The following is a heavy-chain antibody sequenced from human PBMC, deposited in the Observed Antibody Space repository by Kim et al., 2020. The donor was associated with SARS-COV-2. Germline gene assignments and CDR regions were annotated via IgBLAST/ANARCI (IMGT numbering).Heavy chain of an antibody. CDR1: GFSIGSEW. Sequence: GGSLRLSCAASGFSIGSEWMSWVRQAPGKGPEWVANINRDGRVRNYGESVRGRFSISRDDAENSLYLQMNSLRAEDTAVYYCAREPSAESSWGQGTLVIVSS. CDR2: INRDGRVR. J-gene: IGHJ4*02. V-gene: IGHV3-7*05. CDR3: AREPSAESS.